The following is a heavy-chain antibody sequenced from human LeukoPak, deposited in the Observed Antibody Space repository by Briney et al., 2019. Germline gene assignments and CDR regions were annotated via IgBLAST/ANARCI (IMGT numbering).Heavy chain of an antibody. CDR2: INSNSGDT. V-gene: IGHV1-2*02. CDR3: AREPHYDLLTGYALGYLDL. Sequence: ASVKVSCKAPGYTFTGYYMHWVRQAPGPGLEWMGWINSNSGDTNYAQKFQGRVTMTRDTSISTAYMELSRLRSDDTAVYYCAREPHYDLLTGYALGYLDLWGRGTLLTVSS. D-gene: IGHD3-9*01. CDR1: GYTFTGYY. J-gene: IGHJ2*01.